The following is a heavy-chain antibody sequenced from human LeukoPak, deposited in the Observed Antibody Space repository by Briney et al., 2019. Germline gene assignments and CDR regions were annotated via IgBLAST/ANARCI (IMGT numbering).Heavy chain of an antibody. V-gene: IGHV3-66*01. Sequence: GGSLRLSCAASGFTVSSNYMTWVRQAPGKGLEWVSVNSGGTTYYADSVKGRFTISRDNSKNTLYLQMNSLGAEGTAVYYCARDRAGNWFDPWGQGTLVTVSS. J-gene: IGHJ5*02. CDR3: ARDRAGNWFDP. CDR1: GFTVSSNY. CDR2: NSGGTT.